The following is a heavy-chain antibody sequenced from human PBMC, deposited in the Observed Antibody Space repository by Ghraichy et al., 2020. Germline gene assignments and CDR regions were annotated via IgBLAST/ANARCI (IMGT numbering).Heavy chain of an antibody. Sequence: GGSLRLSCAASGFTFSSYAMHWVRQAPGKGLEWVAVISCDGSNKYYADSVKGRFTISRDNSKNMLYLQMNSLRAEDTAVYYCARGNDDFWSGYIYYYYYGMDVWGQGTTVTVSS. CDR3: ARGNDDFWSGYIYYYYYGMDV. CDR2: ISCDGSNK. CDR1: GFTFSSYA. V-gene: IGHV3-30*04. D-gene: IGHD3-3*01. J-gene: IGHJ6*02.